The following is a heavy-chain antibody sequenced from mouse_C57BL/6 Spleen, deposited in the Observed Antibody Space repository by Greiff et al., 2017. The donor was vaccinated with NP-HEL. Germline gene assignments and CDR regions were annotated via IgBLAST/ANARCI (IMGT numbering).Heavy chain of an antibody. D-gene: IGHD2-5*01. V-gene: IGHV5-6*01. J-gene: IGHJ1*03. Sequence: EVKVVESGGDLVKPGGSLKLSCAASGFTFSSYGMSWVRQTPDKRLEWVATISSGGSYTYYPDSVKGRFTISRDNAKNTLYLQMSSLKSEDTAMYYCARQGLYSNSWYFDVWGTGTTVTVSS. CDR1: GFTFSSYG. CDR3: ARQGLYSNSWYFDV. CDR2: ISSGGSYT.